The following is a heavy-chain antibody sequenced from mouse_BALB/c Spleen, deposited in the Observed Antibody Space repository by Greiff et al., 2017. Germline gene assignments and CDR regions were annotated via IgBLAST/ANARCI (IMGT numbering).Heavy chain of an antibody. Sequence: EVHLVESGGGLVKPGGSLKLSCAASGFTFSDYYMYWVRQTPEKRLEWVATISAGGSYTYYPDSVKGRFTISRDNAKNNLYLQMSSLNSEDTAMYYCARGGYGYRAMDYWGQGTSVTVSS. CDR2: ISAGGSYT. D-gene: IGHD2-2*01. J-gene: IGHJ4*01. CDR1: GFTFSDYY. V-gene: IGHV5-4*02. CDR3: ARGGYGYRAMDY.